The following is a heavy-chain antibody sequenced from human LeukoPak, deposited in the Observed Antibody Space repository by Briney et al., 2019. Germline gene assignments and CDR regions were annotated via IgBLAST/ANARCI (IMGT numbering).Heavy chain of an antibody. J-gene: IGHJ4*02. CDR2: ISYSSSYI. CDR1: GFTFSTYR. V-gene: IGHV3-21*01. Sequence: GGSLRLSCAASGFTFSTYRMDWVRQAPGKGLEWVSSISYSSSYIYYADSVTGRFTISRDNAKNSLFLQMNTLRAEDTAVYYCARGTGTTAYFDYWGQGTPVTVSS. CDR3: ARGTGTTAYFDY. D-gene: IGHD1-1*01.